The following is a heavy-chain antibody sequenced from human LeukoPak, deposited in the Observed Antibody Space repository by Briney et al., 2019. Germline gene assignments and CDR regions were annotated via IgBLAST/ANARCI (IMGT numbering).Heavy chain of an antibody. CDR2: INHSGGT. J-gene: IGHJ3*02. Sequence: SETLSLTCAVYGVSFSGYYWSWIRQPPGKGLEWIGEINHSGGTNYNPSLKSRVTISVDTSKNQFSLKLSSVTAADTAVYYCARVRDSSGYLDAFDIWGQGTMVTVSS. CDR1: GVSFSGYY. CDR3: ARVRDSSGYLDAFDI. V-gene: IGHV4-34*01. D-gene: IGHD3-22*01.